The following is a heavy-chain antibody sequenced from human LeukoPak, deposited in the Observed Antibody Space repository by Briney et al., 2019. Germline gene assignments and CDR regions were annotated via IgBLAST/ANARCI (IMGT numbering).Heavy chain of an antibody. D-gene: IGHD3-10*01. Sequence: SETLSLTCTVSGGSISSYYWSWIRQPPGKGLQWIGYIYYSGSTNYNPSLKSRVTISVDTSKNQFSLKLSSVTAADTAVYYCARFRTTFGELNHWGQGTLVTVSS. CDR1: GGSISSYY. V-gene: IGHV4-59*01. J-gene: IGHJ5*02. CDR2: IYYSGST. CDR3: ARFRTTFGELNH.